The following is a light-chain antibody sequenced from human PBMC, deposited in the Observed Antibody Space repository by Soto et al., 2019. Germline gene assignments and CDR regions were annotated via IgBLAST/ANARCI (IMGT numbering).Light chain of an antibody. J-gene: IGLJ1*01. Sequence: QSVLTKPPSLSGAPGERVTISCPGSSSNIGAGYDVHWYQQRPGTAPKLLIFGNTNRPSGVPDRFSGSKSGTSASLAITGLQAEDEGDYYCQSYDSTLSARYVFGTGTKVPV. CDR3: QSYDSTLSARYV. V-gene: IGLV1-40*01. CDR1: SSNIGAGYD. CDR2: GNT.